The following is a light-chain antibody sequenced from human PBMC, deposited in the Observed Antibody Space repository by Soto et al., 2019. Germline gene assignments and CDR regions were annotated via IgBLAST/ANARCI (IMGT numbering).Light chain of an antibody. CDR1: QGISRW. CDR2: AAS. V-gene: IGKV1-12*01. Sequence: DIQKTQSPSSVSASVGDRVTITCRASQGISRWLAWYQQKPGKAPKLLIFAASTLQSGVPSRFSGSGSGTDFTLTISSLQPEDFATYSCQQANSFPWTFGQGTKVEIK. CDR3: QQANSFPWT. J-gene: IGKJ1*01.